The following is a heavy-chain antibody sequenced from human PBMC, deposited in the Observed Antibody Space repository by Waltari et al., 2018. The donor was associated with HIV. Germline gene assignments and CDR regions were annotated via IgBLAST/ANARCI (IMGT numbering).Heavy chain of an antibody. D-gene: IGHD3-3*01. CDR3: ARWDYYDSGYYTGEGGYFDS. CDR2: IYGSGGST. V-gene: IGHV4-4*07. CDR1: GGSISSNY. J-gene: IGHJ4*02. Sequence: QVQLQESGPGLVKPSETLSLTCAVSGGSISSNYWSWIRQAPGKGLEWIGRIYGSGGSTDHNPSLKSRVTISTDTSKNHFSLKLSSVTAADTAVYYCARWDYYDSGYYTGEGGYFDSWGQGVLVIVSS.